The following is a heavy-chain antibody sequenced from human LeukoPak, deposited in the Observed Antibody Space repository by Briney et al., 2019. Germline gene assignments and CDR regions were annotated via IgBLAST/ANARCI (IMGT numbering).Heavy chain of an antibody. CDR2: INHSGST. V-gene: IGHV4-34*01. D-gene: IGHD1-26*01. CDR1: GGAFSGYY. CDR3: ARETSSVGATLFDY. J-gene: IGHJ4*02. Sequence: SETLSLTCAVYGGAFSGYYWSWIRQPPGKGLEWIGEINHSGSTNYNPSLKSRVTISVDTSKNQFSLKLNSVTAADTAVYYCARETSSVGATLFDYWGQGTLDTVSS.